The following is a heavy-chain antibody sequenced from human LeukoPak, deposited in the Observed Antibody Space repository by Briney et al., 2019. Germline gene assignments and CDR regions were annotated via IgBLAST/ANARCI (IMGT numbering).Heavy chain of an antibody. Sequence: PGGSLRLSCAASGFTFSDYSMNWVRQAPGRGLEWVSSITSSSSYIYYGDSVKGRFTISRDNAKNSLYLQMNSPRAEDTAVYYCAELGITMIGGVWGKGTTVTISS. CDR2: ITSSSSYI. D-gene: IGHD3-10*02. CDR3: AELGITMIGGV. V-gene: IGHV3-21*01. J-gene: IGHJ6*04. CDR1: GFTFSDYS.